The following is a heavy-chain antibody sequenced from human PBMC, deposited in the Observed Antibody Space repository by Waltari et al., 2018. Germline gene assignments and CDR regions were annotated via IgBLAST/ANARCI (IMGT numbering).Heavy chain of an antibody. CDR1: EFTFSSYA. V-gene: IGHV3-30*03. CDR2: ISYNERNI. Sequence: QVQLVESGGGVVQPGRSLRLSCAASEFTFSSYAMHWVRQAPGKGLEWVADISYNERNIYYVDAVKGRFTISRDNSKKTRYLKMNSLRAEDTAVYYCARDYCDRTYCHGMDVWGRGTTVTVSS. D-gene: IGHD3-22*01. J-gene: IGHJ6*02. CDR3: ARDYCDRTYCHGMDV.